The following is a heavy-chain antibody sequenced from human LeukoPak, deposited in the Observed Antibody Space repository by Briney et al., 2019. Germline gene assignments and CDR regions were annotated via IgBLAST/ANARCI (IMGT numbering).Heavy chain of an antibody. J-gene: IGHJ4*02. CDR2: ISGSGGST. D-gene: IGHD6-13*01. Sequence: PGGSLRLSCAASGFTFNSYAMSWVREAPGKGLEWVSAISGSGGSTYYADSVKGRFTISRDNSKNTPYLQMNSLRAEDTAVYYCAKDQQLVFDYWGQGTLVTVSS. V-gene: IGHV3-23*01. CDR3: AKDQQLVFDY. CDR1: GFTFNSYA.